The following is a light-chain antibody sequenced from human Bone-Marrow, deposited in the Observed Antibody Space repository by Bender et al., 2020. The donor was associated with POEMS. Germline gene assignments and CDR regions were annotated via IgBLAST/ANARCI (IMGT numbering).Light chain of an antibody. J-gene: IGLJ2*01. CDR3: QSYDSDLRGVI. V-gene: IGLV1-40*01. CDR2: GNN. Sequence: QSVLTQPPSVSGAPGQRVTISCTGSSSNIGAGYDVHWYQQVAGTAPQLLIHGNNKRPSGVPDRFSASRSGTSASLAITGLQADDEADYYCQSYDSDLRGVIFGGGTKLTVI. CDR1: SSNIGAGYD.